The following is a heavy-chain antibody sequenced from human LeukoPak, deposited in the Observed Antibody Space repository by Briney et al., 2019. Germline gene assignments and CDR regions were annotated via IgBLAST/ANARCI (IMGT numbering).Heavy chain of an antibody. D-gene: IGHD6-19*01. V-gene: IGHV1-3*01. J-gene: IGHJ4*02. CDR3: ARDLLGYYSSGWYEDY. Sequence: KFQGRVTITRDTSASTAYMELSSLRSEDTAVYYCARDLLGYYSSGWYEDYWGQGTLVTVSS.